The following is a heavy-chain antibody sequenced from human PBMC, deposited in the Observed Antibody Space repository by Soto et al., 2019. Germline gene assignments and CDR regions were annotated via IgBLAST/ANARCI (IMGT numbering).Heavy chain of an antibody. CDR1: GYSFTSYW. CDR2: IDPSDSYT. Sequence: GASLKISCKGSGYSFTSYWISWVRQMPGKGLEWMGRIDPSDSYTNYSPSFQGHVTISADKSISTAYLQWSSLKASDTAMYYCASHLYSSSYNGGMYYYYGMDVWGQGTTVTVSS. J-gene: IGHJ6*02. CDR3: ASHLYSSSYNGGMYYYYGMDV. D-gene: IGHD6-13*01. V-gene: IGHV5-10-1*01.